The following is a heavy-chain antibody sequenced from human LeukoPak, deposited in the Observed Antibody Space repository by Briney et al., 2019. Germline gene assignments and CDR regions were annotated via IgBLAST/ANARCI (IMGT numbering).Heavy chain of an antibody. CDR2: IIPIFGTA. V-gene: IGHV1-69*13. CDR3: AMEVDTAMVDFDY. Sequence: GASVKVSCKASGGTFISYAIGWVRQAPGQGLEWMGGIIPIFGTANYAQKFQGRATITADESTSTAYMELSSLRAEDTAVYYCAMEVDTAMVDFDYWGQGTLVTVSS. CDR1: GGTFISYA. D-gene: IGHD5-18*01. J-gene: IGHJ4*02.